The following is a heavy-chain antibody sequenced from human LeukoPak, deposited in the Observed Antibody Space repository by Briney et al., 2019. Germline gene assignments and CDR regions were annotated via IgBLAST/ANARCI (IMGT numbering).Heavy chain of an antibody. D-gene: IGHD4/OR15-4a*01. J-gene: IGHJ4*02. CDR3: ARDSLHDYGGTGYGYYFDY. V-gene: IGHV3-48*03. Sequence: GGSLRLSCATSGFAFSNYEMIWGRQAPGKEPEGGSYISNSGGLTYYADSVKGRFTVSRDNAKDSLFLHMNSLRVEDTAIYYCARDSLHDYGGTGYGYYFDYWGQGTLVTASS. CDR1: GFAFSNYE. CDR2: ISNSGGLT.